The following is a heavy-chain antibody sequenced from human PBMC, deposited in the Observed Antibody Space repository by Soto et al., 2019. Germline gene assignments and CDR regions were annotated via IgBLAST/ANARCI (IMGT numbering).Heavy chain of an antibody. J-gene: IGHJ4*02. CDR3: ARGLRFFDY. V-gene: IGHV3-33*01. Sequence: QVQLVESGGGVVQPGRSLRLSCAASGFTFSSYGMHWVRQAPGKGLEWVAVIWYDGSNKYYADSVKGRFTISRDNSKNTLYLQMNSLXXXDTAVYYCARGLRFFDYWGQGTLVTVSS. D-gene: IGHD3-16*01. CDR2: IWYDGSNK. CDR1: GFTFSSYG.